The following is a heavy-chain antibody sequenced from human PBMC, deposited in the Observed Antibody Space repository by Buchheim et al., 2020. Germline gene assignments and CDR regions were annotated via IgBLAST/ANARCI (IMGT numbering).Heavy chain of an antibody. CDR1: GFTFSSYA. CDR3: ARDRGYCSGGSCYPFDY. D-gene: IGHD2-15*01. V-gene: IGHV3-23*01. J-gene: IGHJ4*02. Sequence: EVQLLESGGGLVQPGGSLRLSCAASGFTFSSYAMSWVRQAPGKGLEWVSAISGSGGSTYYADSVKGRFTISRDNSKNTLYLQMNSLRAEDTALYYCARDRGYCSGGSCYPFDYWGQGTL. CDR2: ISGSGGST.